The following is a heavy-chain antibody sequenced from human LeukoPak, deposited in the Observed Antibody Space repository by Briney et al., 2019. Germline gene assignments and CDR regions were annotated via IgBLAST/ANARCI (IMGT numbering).Heavy chain of an antibody. CDR2: IYYSGST. CDR3: AFGSGSLRG. CDR1: GGSISSSSYY. V-gene: IGHV4-39*07. Sequence: SETLSLTCTASGGSISSSSYYWGWIRQPPGKGLEWIGSIYYSGSTYYNPSLKSRVTISVDRSKNQFSLKLSSVTAADTAVYYCAFGSGSLRGWGQGTLVTVSS. D-gene: IGHD3-10*01. J-gene: IGHJ4*02.